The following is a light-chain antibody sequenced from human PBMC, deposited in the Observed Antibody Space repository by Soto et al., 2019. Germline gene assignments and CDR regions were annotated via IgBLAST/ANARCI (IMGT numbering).Light chain of an antibody. J-gene: IGKJ5*01. CDR2: DAS. CDR1: QTVRNN. V-gene: IGKV3-11*01. CDR3: QQYTSSLNT. Sequence: VVLTQSPATLSLSPGDTATLSCRASQTVRNNLAWYQQRPGQAPRLLIYDASSRATGIPARFSGSGSGTDFTLTISRLEPEDFAVYYCQQYTSSLNTFGQGTRLEIK.